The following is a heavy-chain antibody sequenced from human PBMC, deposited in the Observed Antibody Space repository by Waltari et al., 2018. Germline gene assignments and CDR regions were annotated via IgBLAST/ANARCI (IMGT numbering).Heavy chain of an antibody. D-gene: IGHD6-19*01. CDR1: GFTFSTYW. V-gene: IGHV3-7*03. J-gene: IGHJ4*02. CDR2: IKQDGSEK. Sequence: EVQLVESGGGLVQPGGSLRLSCAASGFTFSTYWMGWVRQAPGKGLEWVDNIKQDGSEKYYVDSVKGRFTISRDNAKNSLYLQMYSLRAEDTAVYYCARNTIAVAGFYDYWGQGTLVTVSS. CDR3: ARNTIAVAGFYDY.